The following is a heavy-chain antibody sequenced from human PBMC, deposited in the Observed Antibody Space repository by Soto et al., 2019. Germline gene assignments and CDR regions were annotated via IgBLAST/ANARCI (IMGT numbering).Heavy chain of an antibody. CDR3: GRDDYGIFPY. D-gene: IGHD3-10*01. CDR1: GGTFSSYA. V-gene: IGHV1-69*05. J-gene: IGHJ4*02. Sequence: GASVKVSCKASGGTFSSYAISWVRQAPGQGLEWMGGIIPIFGTVSAQKFQGRLTMTRDTSISTVYMDLSGLTSDDTALYYCGRDDYGIFPYWGQGSLVTVSS. CDR2: IIPIFGT.